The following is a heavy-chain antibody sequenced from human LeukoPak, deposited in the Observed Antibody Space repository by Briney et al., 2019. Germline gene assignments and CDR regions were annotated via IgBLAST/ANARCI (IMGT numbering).Heavy chain of an antibody. Sequence: SETLSLTCSVSGGSISSDYWSWIRQPPGKGLEWIGYIYYSGTTNYNPSLKSRVTISVDTPKNRFSLKLSSVTAADTAVYYCAREGYSSGYYYFDQWGQGTLVTVSS. CDR2: IYYSGTT. D-gene: IGHD3-22*01. CDR3: AREGYSSGYYYFDQ. CDR1: GGSISSDY. J-gene: IGHJ4*02. V-gene: IGHV4-59*01.